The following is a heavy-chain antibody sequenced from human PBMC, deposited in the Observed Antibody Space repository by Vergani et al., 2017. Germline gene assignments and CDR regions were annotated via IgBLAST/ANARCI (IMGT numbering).Heavy chain of an antibody. CDR1: GNSFTSYW. CDR3: ARRGGYCSSTSCYGGDYYYGMDV. V-gene: IGHV5-51*01. Sequence: EVQLVQSGAEVKKPGESLKISCKCSGNSFTSYWIGWVRQMPGKGLEWMGIIYPGDADARYSPSFQGQVTISADKSISTDYLQWSSLKASDTAMYYCARRGGYCSSTSCYGGDYYYGMDVWGQGTTVTVSS. CDR2: IYPGDADA. D-gene: IGHD2-2*01. J-gene: IGHJ6*02.